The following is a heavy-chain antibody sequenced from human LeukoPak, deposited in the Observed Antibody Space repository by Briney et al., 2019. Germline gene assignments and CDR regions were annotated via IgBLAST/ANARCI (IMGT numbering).Heavy chain of an antibody. J-gene: IGHJ4*02. CDR3: VRRSLVAAGLLDY. D-gene: IGHD6-13*01. Sequence: GGSLRLSCTASGFTFGDHAMSWVRQAPGKGLEWVGFVRTKTYGGTTEYAAPVKGRFSISRDDSKSIAHLQMNSLKTEDTGVYYCVRRSLVAAGLLDYWGQGTLVAVSS. CDR2: VRTKTYGGTT. V-gene: IGHV3-49*04. CDR1: GFTFGDHA.